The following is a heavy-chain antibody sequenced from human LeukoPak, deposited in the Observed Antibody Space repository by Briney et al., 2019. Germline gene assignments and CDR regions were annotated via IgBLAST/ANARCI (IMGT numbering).Heavy chain of an antibody. J-gene: IGHJ5*02. Sequence: GESLKISCKGSGYSLTSYWIAWVRQMPGKGLEWMGIIYPGDSDTSYSPSFEGQVTISADKSISAAYLQWSSLKASDTAMYYCARGTRITIFGVVTRMENWFDPWGQGTLVTVSS. CDR2: IYPGDSDT. CDR3: ARGTRITIFGVVTRMENWFDP. CDR1: GYSLTSYW. D-gene: IGHD3-3*01. V-gene: IGHV5-51*01.